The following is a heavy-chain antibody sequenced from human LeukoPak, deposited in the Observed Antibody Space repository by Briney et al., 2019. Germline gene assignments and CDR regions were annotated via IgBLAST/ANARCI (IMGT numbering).Heavy chain of an antibody. CDR2: ISGSGGST. Sequence: GGSLRLSCVASGFTFSSYAMSWVRQAPGKGLEWVSAISGSGGSTYYADSVKGRFTISRDNSKNTLYLQMNSLRAEDTAVYYCAKDVTMIVVATRPYYYGMDVWGQGTTVTVSS. J-gene: IGHJ6*02. V-gene: IGHV3-23*01. D-gene: IGHD3-22*01. CDR3: AKDVTMIVVATRPYYYGMDV. CDR1: GFTFSSYA.